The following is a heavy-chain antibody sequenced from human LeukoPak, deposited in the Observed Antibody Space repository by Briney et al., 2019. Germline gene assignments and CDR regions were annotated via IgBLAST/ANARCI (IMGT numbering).Heavy chain of an antibody. Sequence: GGSLRLSCAASGFTFSDYWIDWVRQAPGQGLEWVANINTDGSTTNYVESVRGRFTISRDNTGNSLSLQMNNLRDEDTAVYYCARNRGGQQFDCWGQGTLLTVSS. CDR2: INTDGSTT. V-gene: IGHV3-7*01. CDR3: ARNRGGQQFDC. D-gene: IGHD3-10*01. J-gene: IGHJ4*02. CDR1: GFTFSDYW.